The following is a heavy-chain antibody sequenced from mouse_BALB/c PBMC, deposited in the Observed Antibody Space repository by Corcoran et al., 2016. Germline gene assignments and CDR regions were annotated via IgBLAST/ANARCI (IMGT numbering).Heavy chain of an antibody. V-gene: IGHV1S34*01. Sequence: LVKTGASVKISCKASGYSFTGYYMYWVKQSHGKSLEWIGYISCYNGATSYNQKFKGKATFTVDTSSSTAYMQFNSLTSEDSAVYYCARGYYYGSSYTYYAMDYWGQGTSVTVSS. CDR1: GYSFTGYY. D-gene: IGHD1-1*01. CDR2: ISCYNGAT. CDR3: ARGYYYGSSYTYYAMDY. J-gene: IGHJ4*01.